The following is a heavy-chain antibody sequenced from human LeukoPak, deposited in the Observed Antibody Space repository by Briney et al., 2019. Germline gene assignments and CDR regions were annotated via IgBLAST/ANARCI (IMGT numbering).Heavy chain of an antibody. D-gene: IGHD3-22*01. J-gene: IGHJ5*01. V-gene: IGHV4-59*01. CDR1: GGPISTYY. CDR2: ISYSGGT. Sequence: PSETLSLTCTVSGGPISTYYWSWIRQPPGKRLEWIGYISYSGGTNYNPSLKSRVTISVDTSKNQFSLKLTSVTAADTALYYCARADDRSGYFGGRFDSWGRGTLVTVSS. CDR3: ARADDRSGYFGGRFDS.